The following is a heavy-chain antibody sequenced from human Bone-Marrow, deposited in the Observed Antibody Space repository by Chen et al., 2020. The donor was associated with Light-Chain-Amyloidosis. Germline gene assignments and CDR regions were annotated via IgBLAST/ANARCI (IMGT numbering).Heavy chain of an antibody. CDR3: VKDFVGPRDY. D-gene: IGHD2-21*01. V-gene: IGHV3-74*01. CDR2: INSDGRST. J-gene: IGHJ4*02. CDR1: GFTFSDHW. Sequence: EVQLVESGGGLVQPGGSLRLSCVASGFTFSDHWMHWVRQAPGEALVWVSYINSDGRSTTYADSVKGRFTISRDNAKNTLYLQMSSLRADDTAVYYCVKDFVGPRDYWGPGDLVTVSS.